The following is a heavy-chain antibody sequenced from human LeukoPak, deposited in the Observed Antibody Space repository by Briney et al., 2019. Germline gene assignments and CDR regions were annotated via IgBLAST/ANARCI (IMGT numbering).Heavy chain of an antibody. CDR2: IWYDGSNK. D-gene: IGHD4-17*01. CDR3: AKLHDYGDYDVGYFDY. J-gene: IGHJ4*02. CDR1: GFTFSSYG. Sequence: AGGSLRLSCAASGFTFSSYGMHWVRQAPGKGLEWVAVIWYDGSNKYYADSVKGRFTTSRDNSKNTLYLQMNSLRAEDTAVYYCAKLHDYGDYDVGYFDYWGQGTLITVSS. V-gene: IGHV3-33*06.